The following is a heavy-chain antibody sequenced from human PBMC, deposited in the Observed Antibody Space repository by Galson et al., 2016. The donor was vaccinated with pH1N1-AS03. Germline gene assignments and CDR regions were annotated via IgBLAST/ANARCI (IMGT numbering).Heavy chain of an antibody. J-gene: IGHJ4*02. Sequence: SVKVSCKASGFTFSTSAIQWVRQARGQGLEWIGWIVVRSDDTNYAQRYRGRVTLTTDTSTSTAYMELRSLRSDDTAVCYCARAAGELLSSSDYWGQGTLVTVSS. CDR1: GFTFSTSA. CDR3: ARAAGELLSSSDY. V-gene: IGHV1-58*02. D-gene: IGHD1-26*01. CDR2: IVVRSDDT.